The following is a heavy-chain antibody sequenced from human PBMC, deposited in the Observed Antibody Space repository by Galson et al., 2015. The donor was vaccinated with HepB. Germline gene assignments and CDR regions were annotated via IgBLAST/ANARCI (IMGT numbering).Heavy chain of an antibody. V-gene: IGHV3-23*01. J-gene: IGHJ4*02. CDR2: ISGSGGST. CDR3: AKDLELDY. CDR1: EFTFSSYW. Sequence: SLRLSCAASEFTFSSYWMHWVRQAPGKGLEWVSAISGSGGSTYYADSVKGRFTISRDNSKNTLYLQMNSLRAEDTAVYYCAKDLELDYWGQGTLVTVSS.